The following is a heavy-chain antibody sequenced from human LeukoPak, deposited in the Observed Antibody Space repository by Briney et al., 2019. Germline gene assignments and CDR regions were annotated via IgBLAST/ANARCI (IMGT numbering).Heavy chain of an antibody. J-gene: IGHJ4*02. V-gene: IGHV4-4*07. Sequence: SETLSLTCTVSGGSISSYYWSWSRQPAGKGLEWIGRTYTSGSTNYNPSLTSRVTMSVDASQSQFSLNLSSVPAADTAVYYCASLHGGKGQYYLVFRGQGTLVTVSS. CDR1: GGSISSYY. CDR3: ASLHGGKGQYYLVF. CDR2: TYTSGST. D-gene: IGHD4-23*01.